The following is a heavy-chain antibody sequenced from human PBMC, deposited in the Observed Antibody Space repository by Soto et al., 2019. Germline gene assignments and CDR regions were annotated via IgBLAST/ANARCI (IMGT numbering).Heavy chain of an antibody. D-gene: IGHD2-2*01. Sequence: TLSLTCTVSGASISSTSYYWGWIRQPPGMGLEWLGYISYRGSSKYNPSLENRVTISADKSKNQFSLKLSSVTAADTAIFYCAALYCSRISCYLIDPWGQGTLVTVSS. CDR1: GASISSTSYY. J-gene: IGHJ5*02. CDR2: ISYRGSS. CDR3: AALYCSRISCYLIDP. V-gene: IGHV4-39*01.